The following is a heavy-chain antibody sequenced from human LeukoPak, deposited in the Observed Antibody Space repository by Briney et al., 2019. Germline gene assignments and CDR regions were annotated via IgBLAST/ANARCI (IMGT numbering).Heavy chain of an antibody. D-gene: IGHD2-2*01. CDR1: GFTFRNYG. CDR3: ARDDCSSISCYHNWFDP. J-gene: IGHJ5*02. V-gene: IGHV3-30*03. Sequence: PEGSLRLSCAASGFTFRNYGMHWVRQAPGKGLEWVAVVSYDGKNTYYVDSVKGRFTVSRDNSKNSLYLQMNSLRAEDTAVYYCARDDCSSISCYHNWFDPWGQGTLVTVSS. CDR2: VSYDGKNT.